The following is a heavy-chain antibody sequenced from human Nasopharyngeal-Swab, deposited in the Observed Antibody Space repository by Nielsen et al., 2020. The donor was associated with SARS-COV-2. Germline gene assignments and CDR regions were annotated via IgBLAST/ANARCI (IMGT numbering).Heavy chain of an antibody. Sequence: GESLKISCTASGFSFNNYGMHWVRQAPGKGLEWVAVISYEGSKQKYAESVEGRFTISRDFSKNTLYLQMNSLRPEDTAMYYCAKANVIFWFGQFKNDGFDIWGQGTMVVVSS. CDR1: GFSFNNYG. J-gene: IGHJ3*02. V-gene: IGHV3-30*18. CDR2: ISYEGSKQ. D-gene: IGHD3-10*01. CDR3: AKANVIFWFGQFKNDGFDI.